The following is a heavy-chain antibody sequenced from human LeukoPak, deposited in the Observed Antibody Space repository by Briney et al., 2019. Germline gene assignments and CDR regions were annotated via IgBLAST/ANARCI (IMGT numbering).Heavy chain of an antibody. Sequence: SETLSLTCAVYGGSFSGYYWSWIRQPPGKGLEWIGEINHSGSTNYNPSLKSRVTMSVDTSKNQFSLKLSSVTAADTAVYYCARDGGPLIVVVPAAIYGMDVWGQGTTVTVSS. CDR2: INHSGST. CDR3: ARDGGPLIVVVPAAIYGMDV. CDR1: GGSFSGYY. J-gene: IGHJ6*02. D-gene: IGHD2-2*01. V-gene: IGHV4-34*01.